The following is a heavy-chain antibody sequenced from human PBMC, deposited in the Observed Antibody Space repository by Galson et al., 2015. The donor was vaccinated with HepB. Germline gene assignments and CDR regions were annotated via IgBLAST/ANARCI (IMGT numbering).Heavy chain of an antibody. J-gene: IGHJ6*02. V-gene: IGHV3-7*01. Sequence: SLRLSCAASGFTFSSYWMSWVRQAPGKGLEWVANIEQDGSEKYYVDSVKGRFTISRDNAKNSLYLQMNSLRAEDTAVYYCARDQGSSYYDFWSGYYDPYYYYGMDVWGQGTTVTVSS. CDR2: IEQDGSEK. CDR3: ARDQGSSYYDFWSGYYDPYYYYGMDV. D-gene: IGHD3-3*01. CDR1: GFTFSSYW.